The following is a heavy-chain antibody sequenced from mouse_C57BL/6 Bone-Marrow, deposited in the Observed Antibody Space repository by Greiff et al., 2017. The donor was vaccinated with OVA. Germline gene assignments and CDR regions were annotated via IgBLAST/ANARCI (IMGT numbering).Heavy chain of an antibody. V-gene: IGHV1-59*01. CDR3: ARGHDAMDY. D-gene: IGHD3-3*01. J-gene: IGHJ4*01. CDR1: GYTFTSYW. CDR2: IDPSDSYT. Sequence: QVQLQQPGAELVRPGTSVKLSCKASGYTFTSYWMHWVKQRPGQGLEWIGVIDPSDSYTNYNQKFKGKATLTVDTSSSTAYMQLSSLTSEDSAVYYCARGHDAMDYWGQGTSVTVSS.